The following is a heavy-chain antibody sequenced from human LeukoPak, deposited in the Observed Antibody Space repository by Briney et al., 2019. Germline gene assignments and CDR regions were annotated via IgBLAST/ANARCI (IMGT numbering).Heavy chain of an antibody. CDR2: ISGSGGST. Sequence: GGSLRLSCAASGFTFSSYAMSWVRQAPGTWLEWVSVISGSGGSTYYADSVKGRFTISRDNSKSTLYLQMNSLRAEDTAVYYCAKDRGLLGYCSSTSCYFDYWGQGTLVTVSS. V-gene: IGHV3-23*01. CDR3: AKDRGLLGYCSSTSCYFDY. CDR1: GFTFSSYA. D-gene: IGHD2-2*01. J-gene: IGHJ4*02.